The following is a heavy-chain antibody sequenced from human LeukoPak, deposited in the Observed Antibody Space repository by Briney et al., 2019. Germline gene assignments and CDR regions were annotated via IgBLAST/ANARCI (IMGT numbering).Heavy chain of an antibody. J-gene: IGHJ6*03. V-gene: IGHV1-69*13. CDR3: ARVSVYSSSWTHHYYYYMDV. CDR2: IIPIFGTA. Sequence: SVKVSCKASGYTFTSYGISWVRQAPGQGLEWMGGIIPIFGTANYAQKFQGRVTITADESTSTAYMELSSLRSEDTAVYYCARVSVYSSSWTHHYYYYMDVWGKGTTVTISS. CDR1: GYTFTSYG. D-gene: IGHD6-13*01.